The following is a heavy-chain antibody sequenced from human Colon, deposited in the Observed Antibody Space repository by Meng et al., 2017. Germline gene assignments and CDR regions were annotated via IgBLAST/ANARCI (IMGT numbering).Heavy chain of an antibody. J-gene: IGHJ4*02. CDR3: AKDYYYDSSGYQLYYFDY. D-gene: IGHD3-22*01. Sequence: GGSLRLSCAASGFTFSSYSMNWFRQAPGKGLEWVSSISSSSSYIYYADSVKGRFTISRDNAKNSLYLQMNSLSAEDTAVYYCAKDYYYDSSGYQLYYFDYWGQGTLVTVSS. CDR2: ISSSSSYI. V-gene: IGHV3-21*01. CDR1: GFTFSSYS.